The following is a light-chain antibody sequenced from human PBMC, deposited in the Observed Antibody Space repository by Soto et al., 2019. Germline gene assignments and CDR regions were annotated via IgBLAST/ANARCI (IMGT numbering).Light chain of an antibody. CDR2: DVS. Sequence: QSVLTQPRSVSGSPGQSVTISCTGNSSDFGGYNYVSWYQQHPGKAPKLMIFDVSKRPSGVPVRFSGSRSGNTASLTISGLQAEDEADYYCCSYAGSYTLGVFGTGTKVTVL. J-gene: IGLJ1*01. V-gene: IGLV2-11*01. CDR1: SSDFGGYNY. CDR3: CSYAGSYTLGV.